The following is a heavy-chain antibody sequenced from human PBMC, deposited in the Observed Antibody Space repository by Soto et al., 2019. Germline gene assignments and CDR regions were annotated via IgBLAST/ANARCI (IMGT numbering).Heavy chain of an antibody. J-gene: IGHJ6*02. CDR3: ARMYRGTSMDV. CDR2: IYYSGST. Sequence: QVQLQESGPGLVKPSQTLSLTCTVSGGSISSGGYYWSWIRQHPGKGLEWIGYIYYSGSTYYNPSLTRRVTISVDTSKIPFSLKLSSVTAADTAVYYCARMYRGTSMDVWGQGTTVTVSS. CDR1: GGSISSGGYY. D-gene: IGHD3-10*01. V-gene: IGHV4-31*03.